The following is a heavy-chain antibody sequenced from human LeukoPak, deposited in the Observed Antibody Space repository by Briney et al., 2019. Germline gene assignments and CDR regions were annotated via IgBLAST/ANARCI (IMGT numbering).Heavy chain of an antibody. D-gene: IGHD5-12*01. Sequence: SETLSLTCTVSGGSISSSSYYWGWIRQPPGKGLEWTGSIYYRGSTYYNPCLKSRVTISVDTSTNQFSLKLSSVTAADTAVYYCAGRVDIVATIGEYYFDYWGQGTLVTVSS. CDR2: IYYRGST. J-gene: IGHJ4*02. V-gene: IGHV4-39*01. CDR1: GGSISSSSYY. CDR3: AGRVDIVATIGEYYFDY.